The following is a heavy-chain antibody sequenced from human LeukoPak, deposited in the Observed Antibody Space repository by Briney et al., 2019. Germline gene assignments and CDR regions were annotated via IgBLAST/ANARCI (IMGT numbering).Heavy chain of an antibody. CDR1: GGSITDHY. V-gene: IGHV4-59*11. CDR3: ARGLGAVAGRIYDGFDM. J-gene: IGHJ3*02. D-gene: IGHD6-19*01. CDR2: IYFSGST. Sequence: SETLSLTCTVSGGSITDHYWSWIRQPPGKGLEWIGYIYFSGSTNYNPSLKSRVTISIDTANREFSLKLSSVTAGDTGVYYCARGLGAVAGRIYDGFDMWGQGTTVTVSS.